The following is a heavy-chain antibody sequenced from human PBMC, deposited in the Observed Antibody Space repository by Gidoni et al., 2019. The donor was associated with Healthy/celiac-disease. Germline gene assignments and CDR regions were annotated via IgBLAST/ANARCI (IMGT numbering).Heavy chain of an antibody. Sequence: EVQLVESGGGLIQPGGYLRLSCAASGCTVRSNSMSWVSQAPGKGLEWVSVIYSGVSTYYADSVKGRFTSSRDNSKNTLYLQMNSLRAEDTAVDYCARARHDSSGYYYDDDAFDIWGKGTMVTVSS. CDR1: GCTVRSNS. CDR3: ARARHDSSGYYYDDDAFDI. D-gene: IGHD3-22*01. V-gene: IGHV3-53*01. CDR2: IYSGVST. J-gene: IGHJ3*02.